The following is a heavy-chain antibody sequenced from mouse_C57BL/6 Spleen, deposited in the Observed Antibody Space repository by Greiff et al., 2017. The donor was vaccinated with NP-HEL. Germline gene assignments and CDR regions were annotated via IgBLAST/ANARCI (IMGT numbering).Heavy chain of an antibody. CDR3: ARHDGDWGYYAMDY. CDR2: IWSDGST. J-gene: IGHJ4*01. V-gene: IGHV2-6-1*01. D-gene: IGHD2-3*01. Sequence: QVQLKESGPGLVAPSQSLSITCTVSGFSLTSYGVHWVRQPPGKGLEWLVVIWSDGSTTYNSALKSRLSLSKDNSKSQVFLKMNSLQTDYTAMYYCARHDGDWGYYAMDYWGQGTSVTVSS. CDR1: GFSLTSYG.